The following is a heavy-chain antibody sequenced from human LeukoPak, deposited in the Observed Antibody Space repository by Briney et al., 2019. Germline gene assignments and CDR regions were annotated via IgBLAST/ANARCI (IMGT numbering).Heavy chain of an antibody. J-gene: IGHJ3*02. CDR1: GYTFTNYY. CDR3: ARDRTGYYYDSSGYYFDAFDI. Sequence: GASVKVSCKASGYTFTNYYMHWVRQAPGQGLEWMGIINPSGGSTSYAQKFQGRVTMTRDTSTTTVYMELSSLRSEDTAVYSCARDRTGYYYDSSGYYFDAFDIWGQGTMVTASS. CDR2: INPSGGST. V-gene: IGHV1-46*03. D-gene: IGHD3-22*01.